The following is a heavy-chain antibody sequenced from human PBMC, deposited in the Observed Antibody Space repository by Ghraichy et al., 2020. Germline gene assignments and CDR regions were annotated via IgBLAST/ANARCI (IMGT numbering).Heavy chain of an antibody. D-gene: IGHD1-26*01. V-gene: IGHV1-69*13. Sequence: SVKVSCKASGGTFSSYGITWVRQAPGQGLEWIGGIIPIFGKTDYAQKFQGRVTITADGSSRTAYMELTSLRSEDTAVYYCATNQRSGTYYLDRLGFDYWGQGTLVTVSS. CDR3: ATNQRSGTYYLDRLGFDY. CDR1: GGTFSSYG. CDR2: IIPIFGKT. J-gene: IGHJ4*02.